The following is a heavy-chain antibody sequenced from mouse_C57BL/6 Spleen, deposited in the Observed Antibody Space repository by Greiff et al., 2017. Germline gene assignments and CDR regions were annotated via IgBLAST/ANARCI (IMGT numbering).Heavy chain of an antibody. D-gene: IGHD3-2*02. CDR1: GFTFSDYG. V-gene: IGHV5-17*01. Sequence: DVKLQESGGGLVKPGGSLKLSCAASGFTFSDYGMHWVRQAPEKGLEWVAYISSGSSTIYYADTVKGRFTISRDNAKNTLFLQMTSLRSEDTAMYYCARGQGYYAMDYWGQGTSVTVSS. J-gene: IGHJ4*01. CDR2: ISSGSSTI. CDR3: ARGQGYYAMDY.